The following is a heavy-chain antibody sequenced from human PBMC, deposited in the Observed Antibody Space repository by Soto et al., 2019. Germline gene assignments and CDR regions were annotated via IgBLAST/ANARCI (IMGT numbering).Heavy chain of an antibody. CDR1: GGSISSSSYY. CDR3: ARDKITGLFDY. CDR2: IYYSGST. Sequence: SETLCLTCTVSGGSISSSSYYWGWIRQPPGKGLEWIGSIYYSGSTYYNPSLKSRVTISVDTSKNQFSLKLTSVTAADTAVYYCARDKITGLFDYWGQGTLVT. D-gene: IGHD2-8*02. J-gene: IGHJ4*02. V-gene: IGHV4-39*07.